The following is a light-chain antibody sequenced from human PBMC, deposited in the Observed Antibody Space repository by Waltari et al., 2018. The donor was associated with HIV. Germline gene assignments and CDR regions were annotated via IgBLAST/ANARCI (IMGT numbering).Light chain of an antibody. Sequence: DIQLTQSPSFLSASVRDRVTIPCRASQDISNNLAWYQQKPGTVPKLLIYAASSLQSGVPSRFSGSGSGTEFTLTITSLQPDNFATYYCQQLNSDPFTFGPGTKVDIK. CDR1: QDISNN. CDR3: QQLNSDPFT. J-gene: IGKJ3*01. CDR2: AAS. V-gene: IGKV1-9*01.